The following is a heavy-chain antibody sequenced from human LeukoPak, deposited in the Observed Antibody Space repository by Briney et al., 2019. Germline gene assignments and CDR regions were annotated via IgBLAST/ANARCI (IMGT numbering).Heavy chain of an antibody. CDR1: GYTFTAYY. Sequence: ASVKLSGKASGYTFTAYYMHAVRQAAGQGLGGRGWFNSNSGRTHYIHDFQGRVTMTRDTTISTAYMEVSRLRSDDTAVYYGARGGKYGCSGGSCYADSWGQGTLVTVSS. D-gene: IGHD2-15*01. CDR3: ARGGKYGCSGGSCYADS. J-gene: IGHJ5*01. V-gene: IGHV1-2*02. CDR2: FNSNSGRT.